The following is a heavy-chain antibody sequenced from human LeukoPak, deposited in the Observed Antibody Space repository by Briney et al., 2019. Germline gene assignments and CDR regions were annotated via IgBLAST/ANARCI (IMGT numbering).Heavy chain of an antibody. CDR3: ARGFYVWGSYRSPPFDY. CDR2: INPNSGGT. Sequence: ASVKVSCQASGYTFTGYYMHWVRPAPGQGLEWMGWINPNSGGTNYAQKFQGRVTMTRDTSISTAYMELSRLRSDDTAVYYCARGFYVWGSYRSPPFDYWGQGTLVTVSS. CDR1: GYTFTGYY. J-gene: IGHJ4*02. D-gene: IGHD3-16*02. V-gene: IGHV1-2*02.